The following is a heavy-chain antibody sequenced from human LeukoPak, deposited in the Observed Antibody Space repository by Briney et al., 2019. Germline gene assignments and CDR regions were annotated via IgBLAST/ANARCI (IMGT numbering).Heavy chain of an antibody. D-gene: IGHD3-10*01. V-gene: IGHV3-33*06. Sequence: GGSLRLSCAASGFTFSSYGMHWVRQPPGKGQEWVAVIWYDGETKYYADSVKGRFTISRDNSKNTLYLQMNSLRVEDTAVYYRAKGGEDPGDWGQGTLVTVSS. J-gene: IGHJ4*02. CDR1: GFTFSSYG. CDR2: IWYDGETK. CDR3: AKGGEDPGD.